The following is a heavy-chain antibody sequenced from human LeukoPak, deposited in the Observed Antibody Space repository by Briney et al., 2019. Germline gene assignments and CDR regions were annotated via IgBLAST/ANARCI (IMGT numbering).Heavy chain of an antibody. Sequence: PGGSLRLSCAASGFTPSSYWMTWVRQAPGKGLEWVANINQDGHAQYYVQSVKGRFTISRDNAKNSLYLQMNSLTAEDTAVYYCASPARYYFDSSGYYYDCWGQGTLVTVSS. CDR1: GFTPSSYW. D-gene: IGHD3-22*01. V-gene: IGHV3-7*03. J-gene: IGHJ4*02. CDR2: INQDGHAQ. CDR3: ASPARYYFDSSGYYYDC.